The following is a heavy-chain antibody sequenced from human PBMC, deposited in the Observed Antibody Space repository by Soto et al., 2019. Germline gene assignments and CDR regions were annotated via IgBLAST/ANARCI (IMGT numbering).Heavy chain of an antibody. CDR3: ARMDIAAAGTFDY. J-gene: IGHJ4*02. D-gene: IGHD6-13*01. CDR2: IYYSGST. V-gene: IGHV4-39*01. CDR1: GGSISSSSYY. Sequence: SETLSLTCTVSGGSISSSSYYWGWIRQPPGKGLEWIGSIYYSGSTYYNPSLKSRVTISVDTSKNQFSLKLSSVTAADTAVYYCARMDIAAAGTFDYWGQGTLGTVSS.